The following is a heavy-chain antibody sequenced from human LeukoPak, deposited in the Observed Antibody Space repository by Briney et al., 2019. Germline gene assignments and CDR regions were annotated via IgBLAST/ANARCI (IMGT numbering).Heavy chain of an antibody. CDR3: ARGGQWPDY. Sequence: ASVKVSCKASGYTFTSYGISWVRQAPGQGLEWMGWISAYNGNTNYAQKFQGRVTMTRNTSISTAYMELSSLRSEDTAVYYCARGGQWPDYWGQGTLVTVSS. J-gene: IGHJ4*02. V-gene: IGHV1-18*01. CDR2: ISAYNGNT. D-gene: IGHD6-19*01. CDR1: GYTFTSYG.